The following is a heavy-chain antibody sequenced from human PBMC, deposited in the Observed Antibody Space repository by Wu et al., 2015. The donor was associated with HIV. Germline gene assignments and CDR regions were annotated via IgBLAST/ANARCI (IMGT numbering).Heavy chain of an antibody. CDR3: ARDGRYYYDSSGYSPDDY. CDR2: IIPIFGTA. Sequence: QVQLVQSGAEVKKPGSSVKVSCKASGGTFSSYAISWVRQAPGQGLEWMGRIIPIFGTANYAQKFQGRVTITADESTSTAYMELSSLRSEDTAVYYCARDGRYYYDSSGYSPDDYWGQGNAGHRLL. D-gene: IGHD3-22*01. CDR1: GGTFSSYA. J-gene: IGHJ4*02. V-gene: IGHV1-69*13.